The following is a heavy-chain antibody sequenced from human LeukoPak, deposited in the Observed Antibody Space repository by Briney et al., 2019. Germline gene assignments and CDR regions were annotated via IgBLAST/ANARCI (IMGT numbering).Heavy chain of an antibody. V-gene: IGHV4-59*12. J-gene: IGHJ4*02. CDR2: IYYSGST. D-gene: IGHD1-1*01. CDR1: GGSISSYY. CDR3: ARGRWNVGLGY. Sequence: SETLSLTCTVSGGSISSYYWSWIRQPPGKGLEWIGYIYYSGSTNYNPSLKSRVTISVDTSKNQFSLKLSSVTAADTAVFYCARGRWNVGLGYWGQGTLVTVSS.